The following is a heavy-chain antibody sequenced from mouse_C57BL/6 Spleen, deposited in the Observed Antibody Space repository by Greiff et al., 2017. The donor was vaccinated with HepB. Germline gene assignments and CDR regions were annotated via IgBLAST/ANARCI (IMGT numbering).Heavy chain of an antibody. CDR3: TSAYYSIPFAY. V-gene: IGHV1-15*01. CDR2: IDPETGGT. J-gene: IGHJ3*01. D-gene: IGHD2-5*01. Sequence: VKLMESGAELVRPGASVTLSCKASGYTFTDYEMHWVKQTPVHGLEWIGAIDPETGGTAYNQKFKGKAILTADKSSSTAYMELRSLTSEDSAVYYCTSAYYSIPFAYWGQGTLVTVSA. CDR1: GYTFTDYE.